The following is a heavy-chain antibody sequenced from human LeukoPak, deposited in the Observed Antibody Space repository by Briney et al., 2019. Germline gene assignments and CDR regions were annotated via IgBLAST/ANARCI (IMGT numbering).Heavy chain of an antibody. CDR2: IYYNGNT. Sequence: SETLSLTCNVSGGSIGGHTFYWDWIRQPPGKGLEWIATIYYNGNTFYNPSLKSRVAIYIDMSKSQFSLHLSSVTAADTAIYYCARLTALAGHRGAFDIWGPGTMVTVSS. D-gene: IGHD6-19*01. J-gene: IGHJ3*02. CDR1: GGSIGGHTFY. V-gene: IGHV4-39*01. CDR3: ARLTALAGHRGAFDI.